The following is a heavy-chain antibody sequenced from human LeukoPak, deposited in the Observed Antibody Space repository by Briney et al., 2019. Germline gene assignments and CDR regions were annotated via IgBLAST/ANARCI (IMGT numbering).Heavy chain of an antibody. CDR1: GGSINSYY. V-gene: IGHV4-59*01. CDR2: IYYGGST. CDR3: ARASGWYNCFDP. J-gene: IGHJ5*02. D-gene: IGHD6-19*01. Sequence: SETLSLTCTVSGGSINSYYWSWIRQPPGKGLEWIGYIYYGGSTNNNPSLKSRVTISVDTSKNQFSLRLSSVTAADTAVYYCARASGWYNCFDPWGQGTLVTVSS.